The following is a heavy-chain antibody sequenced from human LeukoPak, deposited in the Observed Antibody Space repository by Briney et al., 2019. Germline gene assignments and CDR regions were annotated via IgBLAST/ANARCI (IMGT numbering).Heavy chain of an antibody. V-gene: IGHV3-15*01. CDR3: TTDHHLLWFRELGSTFYGDY. Sequence: PGGSLRLSCAASGFTFSNAWMNWVRQAPGKGLEWVGRIKSKTDGGTTDSAATVKGRFTISRDDSKNTLYLQMNSLKTEDTAVYYCTTDHHLLWFRELGSTFYGDYWGQGTLVSVSS. CDR2: IKSKTDGGTT. D-gene: IGHD3-10*01. J-gene: IGHJ4*02. CDR1: GFTFSNAW.